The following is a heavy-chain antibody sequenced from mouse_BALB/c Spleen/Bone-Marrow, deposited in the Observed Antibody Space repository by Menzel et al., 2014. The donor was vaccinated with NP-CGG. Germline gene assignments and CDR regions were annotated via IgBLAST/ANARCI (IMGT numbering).Heavy chain of an antibody. CDR1: GYTFTSSW. CDR2: IHPNSGNT. CDR3: AREKIYGNYLWYFDV. V-gene: IGHV1S130*01. J-gene: IGHJ1*01. Sequence: VQLQQSGSVLVRPGASVKLSCKASGYTFTSSWMHWAKQRPGQGLEWIGEIHPNSGNTNYNEKFKGKATLTVDTSSSTAYVDLSSLTSEDSAVYYCAREKIYGNYLWYFDVRGAGTTVTVSS. D-gene: IGHD2-1*01.